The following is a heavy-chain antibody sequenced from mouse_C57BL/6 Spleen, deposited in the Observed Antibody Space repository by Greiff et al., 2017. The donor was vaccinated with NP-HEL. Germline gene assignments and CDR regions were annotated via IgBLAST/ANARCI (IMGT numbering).Heavy chain of an antibody. Sequence: EVMLVESGGGLVKPGGSLKLSCAASGFTFSSYAMSWVRQTPEKSLEWVATISDGGSYTYYPDNVKGRFTISRDNAKNNLYLQMSHLKSEDTAMYYCAREGGNYYFDYWGQGTTLTVSS. CDR3: AREGGNYYFDY. V-gene: IGHV5-4*01. J-gene: IGHJ2*01. CDR1: GFTFSSYA. CDR2: ISDGGSYT. D-gene: IGHD2-1*01.